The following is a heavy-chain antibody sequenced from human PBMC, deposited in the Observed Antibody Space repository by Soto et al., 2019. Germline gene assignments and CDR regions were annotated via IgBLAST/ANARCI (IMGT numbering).Heavy chain of an antibody. Sequence: PGESLKISCAASGFTFSDYYMNWSRQAPGQGLEWLSFINTRGETRYIADSIRGRFTFSRDNARRSLYLQMNSLRAEDTAVYYCARSGMPLIEILDYWGHGTLVTVYS. D-gene: IGHD1-1*01. CDR1: GFTFSDYY. CDR2: INTRGETR. J-gene: IGHJ4*01. CDR3: ARSGMPLIEILDY. V-gene: IGHV3-11*01.